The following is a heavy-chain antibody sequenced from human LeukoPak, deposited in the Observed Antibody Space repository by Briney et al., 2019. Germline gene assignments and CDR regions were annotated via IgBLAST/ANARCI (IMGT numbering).Heavy chain of an antibody. CDR3: ARGGGVTRHYYYYMDV. J-gene: IGHJ6*03. Sequence: SETLSLTCAVYGGSFSGYYWSWIRQPSGKGLEWIGEINHSGSTNYNPSLKSRVTISVDTSKNQFSLKLSSVTAADTAVYYCARGGGVTRHYYYYMDVWGKGTTVTVSS. CDR1: GGSFSGYY. CDR2: INHSGST. V-gene: IGHV4-34*01. D-gene: IGHD4-11*01.